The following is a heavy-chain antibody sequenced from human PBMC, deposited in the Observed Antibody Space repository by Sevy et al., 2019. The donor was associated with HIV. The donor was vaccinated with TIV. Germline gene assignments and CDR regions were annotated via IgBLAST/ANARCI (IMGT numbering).Heavy chain of an antibody. J-gene: IGHJ6*02. CDR3: TTDPIILLLVTDGVAV. V-gene: IGHV3-15*01. CDR1: GFTFSNAW. CDR2: IQSTTDGGTI. Sequence: GGSLRLSCVASGFTFSNAWMNWVRQAPGKGLEWVGRIQSTTDGGTIDYAAPVKGRFTISRDDSKNMLYLQMNSLKTEDTGVYYCTTDPIILLLVTDGVAVWGQAPTVTVSS. D-gene: IGHD2-8*02.